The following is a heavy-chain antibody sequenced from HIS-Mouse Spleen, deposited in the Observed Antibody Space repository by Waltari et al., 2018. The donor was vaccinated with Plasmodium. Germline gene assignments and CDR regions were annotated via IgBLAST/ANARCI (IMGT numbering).Heavy chain of an antibody. CDR1: GFTFSSYA. J-gene: IGHJ4*02. CDR2: ISGSGGST. Sequence: EVQLLESGGGLVQPGGSLRLSCAASGFTFSSYAMSWVRQAPGKGLEWVSAISGSGGSTYYADSGKGRFNISRDNSKNTLYLQMNSLRAEDTAVYYCAKDRPSSGWSFDYWGQGTLVTVSS. D-gene: IGHD6-19*01. V-gene: IGHV3-23*01. CDR3: AKDRPSSGWSFDY.